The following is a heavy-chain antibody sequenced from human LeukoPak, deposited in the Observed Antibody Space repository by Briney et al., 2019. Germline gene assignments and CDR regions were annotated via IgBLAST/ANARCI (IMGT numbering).Heavy chain of an antibody. CDR2: VSYDGSKK. CDR1: GFSFSSYE. CDR3: ARVQSDDILTGYYTYYYYGMDV. Sequence: GGSLRLSCAASGFSFSSYEMDWVRQAPGKGLEWVAVVSYDGSKKYYGDSVKGRFTISRDNSKNTLYLQMNSLRAEDTAVYYCARVQSDDILTGYYTYYYYGMDVWGKGTTVTVSS. V-gene: IGHV3-30*04. D-gene: IGHD3-9*01. J-gene: IGHJ6*04.